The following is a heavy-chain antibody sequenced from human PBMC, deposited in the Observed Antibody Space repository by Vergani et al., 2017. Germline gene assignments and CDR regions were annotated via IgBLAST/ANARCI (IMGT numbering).Heavy chain of an antibody. V-gene: IGHV3-9*02. Sequence: EVQLEESGGGLVLPGRSLRLSCVASGFTSAGYAMHWVRQAPGKGLEWVSGISWNSNSIGYAASVKGRFTISRDNAKNSLYLQMNSLRAEVTALYYCAKDLGTSSGGGWFDPWGQGTLVTVSS. J-gene: IGHJ5*02. CDR3: AKDLGTSSGGGWFDP. D-gene: IGHD6-6*01. CDR2: ISWNSNSI. CDR1: GFTSAGYA.